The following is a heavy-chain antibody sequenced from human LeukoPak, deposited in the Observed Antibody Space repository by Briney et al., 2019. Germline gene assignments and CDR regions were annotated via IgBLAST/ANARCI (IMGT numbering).Heavy chain of an antibody. D-gene: IGHD3-10*01. J-gene: IGHJ4*02. CDR1: GFTFSNYW. Sequence: GGSLRLSCVTSGFTFSNYWMSWVRQAPGKGLEWVANINEAGTEENYVDSVKGRFTISRDNAKNSLSLQMNSLRVEDTAVYYCASRESSMARSHWGQGTLVTVSS. V-gene: IGHV3-7*01. CDR3: ASRESSMARSH. CDR2: INEAGTEE.